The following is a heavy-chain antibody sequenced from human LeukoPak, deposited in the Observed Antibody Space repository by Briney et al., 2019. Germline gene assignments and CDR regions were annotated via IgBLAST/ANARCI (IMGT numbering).Heavy chain of an antibody. CDR3: ARHGVPSNGMDV. CDR2: IYYSGST. J-gene: IGHJ6*02. V-gene: IGHV4-59*08. CDR1: GGSISSYY. D-gene: IGHD2-2*01. Sequence: PSETLSLTCTVSGGSISSYYWSWIRQPPGKGLEWIGYIYYSGSTNYNPSLKSRVTISVDTSKNQFSLKLSSVTAADTAVYYCARHGVPSNGMDVWGQGTTVTVSS.